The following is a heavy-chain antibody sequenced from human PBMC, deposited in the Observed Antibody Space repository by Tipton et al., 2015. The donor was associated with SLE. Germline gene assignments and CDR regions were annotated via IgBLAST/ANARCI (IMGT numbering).Heavy chain of an antibody. CDR1: GGTFSSYT. CDR3: ARGGGSIAADY. D-gene: IGHD6-13*01. Sequence: QSGAEVKKPGSSVKVSCKASGGTFSSYTISWVRQAPGQGLEWMGRIIPILGIANYAQKFQGRVTITADKSTSTAYMELSSLRSEDTAVYYCARGGGSIAADYWGQGTLVTVSS. J-gene: IGHJ4*02. CDR2: IIPILGIA. V-gene: IGHV1-69*04.